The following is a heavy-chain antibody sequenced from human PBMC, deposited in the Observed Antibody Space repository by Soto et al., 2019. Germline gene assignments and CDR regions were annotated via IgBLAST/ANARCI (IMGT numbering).Heavy chain of an antibody. V-gene: IGHV4-30-4*08. CDR1: GGSISSGGYY. D-gene: IGHD2-15*01. CDR2: IYYSGST. Sequence: SETLSLTCTVSGGSISSGGYYWSWIRQHPGKGLEWIGYIYYSGSTYYSPSLKSRVTISVDTSKNQFSLKLSSVTAADTAVYYCARERAGYCSGGSCYWFDPWGQGTLVTVSS. CDR3: ARERAGYCSGGSCYWFDP. J-gene: IGHJ5*02.